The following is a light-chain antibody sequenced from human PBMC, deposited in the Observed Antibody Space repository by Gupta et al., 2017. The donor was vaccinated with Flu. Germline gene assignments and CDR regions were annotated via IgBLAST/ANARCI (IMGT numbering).Light chain of an antibody. J-gene: IGKJ3*01. CDR1: RGVSRW. V-gene: IGKV1-5*03. CDR3: QQYNSYSS. Sequence: ASLLSASVGGTITTSWAGRRGVSRWSGWHQQKPGKARNVMNDKATRANSGVATRFSGSGGGKEFTITSSRLQHDDFATYYCQQYNSYSSFGHGTKVKIK. CDR2: KAT.